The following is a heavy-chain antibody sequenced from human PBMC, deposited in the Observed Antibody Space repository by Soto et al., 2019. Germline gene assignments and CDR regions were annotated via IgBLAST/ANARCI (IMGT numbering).Heavy chain of an antibody. CDR2: IIPIFGTA. CDR3: ARDRGPCSGYYPHWFDP. V-gene: IGHV1-69*12. D-gene: IGHD3-22*01. Sequence: QVQLVQSGAEVKKPGSSVKVSCKASGGTFSSYAITWVRQAPGQGLEWMGGIIPIFGTANYAQKFQGGVTITADESXSXTYMELSSMRAEETAVYYCARDRGPCSGYYPHWFDPWGQGTLVTVSS. J-gene: IGHJ5*02. CDR1: GGTFSSYA.